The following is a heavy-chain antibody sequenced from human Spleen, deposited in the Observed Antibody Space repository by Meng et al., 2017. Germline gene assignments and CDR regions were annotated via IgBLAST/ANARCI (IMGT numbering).Heavy chain of an antibody. CDR3: ARVPPNYGDYGMDV. CDR1: GYTFPDYW. CDR2: INPKSGDT. V-gene: IGHV1-2*06. D-gene: IGHD4-17*01. Sequence: ASVKVSCKASGYTFPDYWLHWVRRAPGQGLEWMGRINPKSGDTHYAQRFQGRVTMTGDTSISTAYMELSGLRSDDTAVYYCARVPPNYGDYGMDVWGQGTTVTVSS. J-gene: IGHJ6*02.